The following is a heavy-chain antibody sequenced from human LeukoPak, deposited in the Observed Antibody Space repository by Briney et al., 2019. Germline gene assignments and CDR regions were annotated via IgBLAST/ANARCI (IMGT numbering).Heavy chain of an antibody. Sequence: SETLSLTCAVYGGSFSGYYWSWIRQPPGKGLEWIGSIYYSGSTYYNPSLKSRVTISVDTSKNQFSLKLSSVTAADTAVYYCAISAVAGTGFDYWGQGTLVTVSS. D-gene: IGHD6-19*01. CDR3: AISAVAGTGFDY. CDR1: GGSFSGYY. CDR2: IYYSGST. J-gene: IGHJ4*02. V-gene: IGHV4-34*01.